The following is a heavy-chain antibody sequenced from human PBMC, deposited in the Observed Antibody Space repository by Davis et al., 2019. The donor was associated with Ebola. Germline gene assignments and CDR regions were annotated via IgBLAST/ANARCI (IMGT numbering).Heavy chain of an antibody. Sequence: PSETLSLTCTVSNGSISSHYWNWIRQPPGKGLEWFGIIYDSGRTNYNPSLNSRVTISVDTSKNQFSLKLSSVTAADTAMYYCAERGGSVWGQGTLVTVSS. J-gene: IGHJ4*02. V-gene: IGHV4-59*11. CDR1: NGSISSHY. CDR3: AERGGSV. CDR2: IYDSGRT. D-gene: IGHD3-16*01.